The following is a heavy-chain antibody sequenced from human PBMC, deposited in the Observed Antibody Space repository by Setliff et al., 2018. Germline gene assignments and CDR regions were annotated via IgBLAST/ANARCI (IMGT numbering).Heavy chain of an antibody. CDR3: ARGLLYGWSFDYFDY. D-gene: IGHD6-19*01. V-gene: IGHV3-30*04. Sequence: PGGSLRLSRAGSGFTFSDYTIHWVRQAPGKGLEWVAVISSDGTNEYYVDAVKGRFTISRDNSKNAVFLQLNRVTPEDTAVYYCARGLLYGWSFDYFDYWGQGTLVTVSS. CDR1: GFTFSDYT. CDR2: ISSDGTNE. J-gene: IGHJ4*02.